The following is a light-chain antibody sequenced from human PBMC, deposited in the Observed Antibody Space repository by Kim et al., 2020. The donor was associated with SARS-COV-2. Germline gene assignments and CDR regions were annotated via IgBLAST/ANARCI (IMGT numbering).Light chain of an antibody. V-gene: IGLV3-21*04. CDR3: QVWDNYSDHVI. CDR1: NIGTRS. CDR2: YDR. J-gene: IGLJ2*01. Sequence: PGKTARITCGGNNIGTRSVHWYQQKPGHGPVLVISYDRDRPSGIPERISGSNSGNTATLIISRVEAGDEADYYCQVWDNYSDHVIFGGGTQLTVL.